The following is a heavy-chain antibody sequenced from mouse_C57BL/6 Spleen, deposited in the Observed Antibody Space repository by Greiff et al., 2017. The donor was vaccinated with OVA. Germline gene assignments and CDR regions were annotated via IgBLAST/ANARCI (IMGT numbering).Heavy chain of an antibody. Sequence: VHLVESGPGLVQPSQSLSITCTVSGFSLTSYGVHWVRQSPGKGLEWLGVIWSGGSTDYNAAFISRLSISKDNSKSQVFFKMNSLQADDTAIYYCARSYSNYWYFDVWGTGTTVTVSS. V-gene: IGHV2-2*01. CDR2: IWSGGST. CDR3: ARSYSNYWYFDV. CDR1: GFSLTSYG. D-gene: IGHD2-5*01. J-gene: IGHJ1*03.